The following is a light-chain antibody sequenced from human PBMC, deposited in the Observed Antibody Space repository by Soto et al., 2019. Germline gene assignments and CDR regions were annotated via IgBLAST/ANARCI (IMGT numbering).Light chain of an antibody. CDR2: AAS. Sequence: DIQMTQSPSSLSASVGDRITITCRASHSIDNYLSWYQLKPGKAPKLLIYAASTLQSGVPSRFSGSGSGTDFTLTISCLQSEDFATYYCQQYYSYSWTFGQGTKVDIK. J-gene: IGKJ1*01. CDR3: QQYYSYSWT. CDR1: HSIDNY. V-gene: IGKV1-39*01.